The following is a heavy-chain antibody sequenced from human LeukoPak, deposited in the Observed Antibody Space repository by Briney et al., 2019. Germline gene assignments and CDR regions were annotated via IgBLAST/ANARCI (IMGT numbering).Heavy chain of an antibody. CDR2: IYPGDSDT. Sequence: GESLKISCKGSGYSFTSYWIGWVRQMPGKGLEWMGIIYPGDSDTRYSPSFQGQVTISADKSISTAYLQWSNLKASDTAMYYCARAYYDSSGSQDAFDIWGQGTMVTVSS. V-gene: IGHV5-51*01. CDR3: ARAYYDSSGSQDAFDI. J-gene: IGHJ3*02. D-gene: IGHD3-22*01. CDR1: GYSFTSYW.